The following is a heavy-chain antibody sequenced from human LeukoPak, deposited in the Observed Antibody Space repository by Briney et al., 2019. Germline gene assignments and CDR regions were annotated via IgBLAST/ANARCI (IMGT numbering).Heavy chain of an antibody. CDR3: ASSQRVILPLRPDYYYMDV. CDR1: GYTFTSYG. V-gene: IGHV1-18*01. D-gene: IGHD2/OR15-2a*01. Sequence: LVASVKVSCKASGYTFTSYGISWVRQAPGQGLEWMGWISAYNGNTNYAQKFQGRVTMTTDTSTSTAYMELRSLRSDDTAVYYCASSQRVILPLRPDYYYMDVWGKGTTATVSS. CDR2: ISAYNGNT. J-gene: IGHJ6*03.